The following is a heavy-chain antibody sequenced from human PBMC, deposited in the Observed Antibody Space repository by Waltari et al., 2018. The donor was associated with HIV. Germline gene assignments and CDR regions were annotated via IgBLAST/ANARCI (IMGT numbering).Heavy chain of an antibody. CDR3: ARGYEYVGGSYPLDS. D-gene: IGHD3-16*02. V-gene: IGHV4-34*02. Sequence: QVELQQWGAGLLKPSETLSLTCAVYGGSFSGYYWSWIRQAPGKGLEWIRENNHSGTTNYNPSLKNRVTISVDPSKNQFYLRLSSVTAADTVVYYCARGYEYVGGSYPLDSWGQGTLVTVSS. J-gene: IGHJ4*02. CDR1: GGSFSGYY. CDR2: NNHSGTT.